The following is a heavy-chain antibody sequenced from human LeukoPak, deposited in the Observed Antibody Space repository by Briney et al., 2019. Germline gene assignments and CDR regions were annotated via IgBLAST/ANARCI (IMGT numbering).Heavy chain of an antibody. D-gene: IGHD2-21*01. CDR2: IQFDGSDK. J-gene: IGHJ4*02. Sequence: GGSLRLSCAASGFTFSNYGMHWVRQAPGKGLEWVAFIQFDGSDKYYADSVKGRFTNSRDNSKSTLYLQMNSLRAEDTAVYYCADLRLRFDYWGQGTLVTVSS. V-gene: IGHV3-30*02. CDR3: ADLRLRFDY. CDR1: GFTFSNYG.